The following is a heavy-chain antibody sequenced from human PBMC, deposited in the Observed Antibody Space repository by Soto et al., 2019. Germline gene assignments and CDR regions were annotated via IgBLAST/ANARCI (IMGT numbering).Heavy chain of an antibody. D-gene: IGHD6-13*01. CDR2: IGAYNSNT. V-gene: IGHV1-18*01. Sequence: QIHLVQSEAEVKKPGASVKVSCKASGSTFTSNGFTWVRQAPGQGLQWMGWIGAYNSNTNYARQLQGRVTMTTDTSTSTVFMELTSLTSDDTAVYYCATAIAATGSADDWGQGTLVTVSS. J-gene: IGHJ4*02. CDR1: GSTFTSNG. CDR3: ATAIAATGSADD.